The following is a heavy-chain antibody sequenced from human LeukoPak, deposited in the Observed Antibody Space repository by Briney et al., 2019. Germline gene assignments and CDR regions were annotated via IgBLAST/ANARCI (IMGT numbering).Heavy chain of an antibody. D-gene: IGHD3-3*01. CDR2: IKQDGSEK. J-gene: IGHJ6*02. V-gene: IGHV3-7*01. CDR3: ARGGSGYYFGREYYGMDV. Sequence: GGSLRLSCAASGFTFSSYWMSWVRQAPGKGLEWVANIKQDGSEKYYVDSVKGRFTISRDNSKNTLYLQMNSLRAEDTAVYYCARGGSGYYFGREYYGMDVWGQGTTVTVSS. CDR1: GFTFSSYW.